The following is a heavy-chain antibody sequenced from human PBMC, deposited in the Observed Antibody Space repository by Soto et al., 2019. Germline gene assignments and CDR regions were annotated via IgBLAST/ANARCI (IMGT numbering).Heavy chain of an antibody. CDR1: GYSFTSYW. CDR2: IYPGDSDT. Sequence: GESLKISCKGSGYSFTSYWIGWVRQMPGKGLEWMGIIYPGDSDTRYSPSFQGQVTISADKSISTAYLQWSSLKASDTAMYYCARTSAAGKYYYGMEVWGQGTTVTLSS. CDR3: ARTSAAGKYYYGMEV. V-gene: IGHV5-51*01. J-gene: IGHJ6*02. D-gene: IGHD6-13*01.